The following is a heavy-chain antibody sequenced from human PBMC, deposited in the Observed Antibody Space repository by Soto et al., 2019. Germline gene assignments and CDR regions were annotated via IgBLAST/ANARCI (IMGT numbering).Heavy chain of an antibody. CDR1: GFTFSSYS. Sequence: GGSLRLSCAASGFTFSSYSMNWVRQAPGKGLEWVSSISSSSSYIYYADSVKRRFTISRDNAKNSLYLQMNSLRAEDTAVYYCARAVAGTYYYYYGMDVWGQGTMVTVS. V-gene: IGHV3-21*04. D-gene: IGHD6-19*01. CDR3: ARAVAGTYYYYYGMDV. CDR2: ISSSSSYI. J-gene: IGHJ6*02.